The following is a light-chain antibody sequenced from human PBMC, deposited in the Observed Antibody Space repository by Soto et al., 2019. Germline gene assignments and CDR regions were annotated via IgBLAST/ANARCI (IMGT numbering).Light chain of an antibody. Sequence: QAVVTQPPSASASLGASVTLTCTLSSGYSNYKVDWYQQRPGKGPRFVMRVGTGGIVGSKGDGIPDRFSVLGSGLNRYLTNKNIQEEDEGEYPCGADPGSGSNFVVVFGGGTKVTVL. CDR1: SGYSNYK. J-gene: IGLJ2*01. CDR2: VGTGGIVG. V-gene: IGLV9-49*01. CDR3: GADPGSGSNFVVV.